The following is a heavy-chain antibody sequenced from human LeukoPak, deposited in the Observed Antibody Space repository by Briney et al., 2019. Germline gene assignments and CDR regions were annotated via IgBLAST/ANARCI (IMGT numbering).Heavy chain of an antibody. CDR3: ARYYFGSGNYRTFDR. CDR1: GFILSDFT. CDR2: ISNTGVT. J-gene: IGHJ4*02. V-gene: IGHV3-69-1*01. D-gene: IGHD3-10*01. Sequence: GGSLRLSCAASGFILSDFTMNWFRQPPGKGLEWFSTISNTGVTHYADSVKGRFTISRDSAKNSQYLQIYSLRDEDTAVYYCARYYFGSGNYRTFDRWGQGTLVIVSS.